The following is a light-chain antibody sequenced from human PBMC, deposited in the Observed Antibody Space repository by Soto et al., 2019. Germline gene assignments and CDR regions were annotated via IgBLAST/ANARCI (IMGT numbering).Light chain of an antibody. CDR3: ATWDNRLNGYAV. J-gene: IGLJ7*01. CDR1: SSNIGSNT. Sequence: QSVLTQPPSASGTPGQRVTISRSGSSSNIGSNTVNWYQQLPGTAPKLLIFSNNQRPSGVPDRFSGSKSGASASLAISGLQSEDEADYYCATWDNRLNGYAVFGGGTQLTVL. CDR2: SNN. V-gene: IGLV1-44*01.